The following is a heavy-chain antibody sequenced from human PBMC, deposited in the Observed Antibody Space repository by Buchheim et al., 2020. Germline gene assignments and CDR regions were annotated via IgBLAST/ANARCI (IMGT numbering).Heavy chain of an antibody. CDR3: ARDSDIAVAGTSYYYYGMDV. D-gene: IGHD6-19*01. CDR1: GVSISSGRDY. CDR2: MFSSENI. V-gene: IGHV4-39*07. J-gene: IGHJ6*02. Sequence: QLQLHESGPGLVKPSETLSLTCTVSGVSISSGRDYWGWIRQPPGQGLEWIGSMFSSENIYYSPSLKSRVTMSVDPSKNQFSLKLSSVTAADTAVYYCARDSDIAVAGTSYYYYGMDVWGQGTT.